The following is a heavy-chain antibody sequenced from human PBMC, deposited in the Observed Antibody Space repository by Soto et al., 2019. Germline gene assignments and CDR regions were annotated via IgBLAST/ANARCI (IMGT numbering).Heavy chain of an antibody. J-gene: IGHJ6*02. CDR1: GFTFSSYA. V-gene: IGHV3-23*01. Sequence: GGSLRLSCAASGFTFSSYAMSWVRQAPGKGLEWVAAISGSGGSTYYADSVKGRFTISRDTSKNTLYLQMNSLRAEDTAVYYCETPPRHYYYRMDLGVQGTRATVSS. CDR3: ETPPRHYYYRMDL. CDR2: ISGSGGST.